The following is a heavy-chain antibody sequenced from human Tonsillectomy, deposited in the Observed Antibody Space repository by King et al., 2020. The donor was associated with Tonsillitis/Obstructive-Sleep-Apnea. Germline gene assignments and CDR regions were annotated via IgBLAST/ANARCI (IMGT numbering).Heavy chain of an antibody. CDR3: ARLLGLTTVTTWAFAY. J-gene: IGHJ4*02. CDR1: GYRFTSYW. Sequence: VQLVESGAEVKKPGESLKISCKGSGYRFTSYWIGWVRQMPGKGLAWMGIIYPGDSDTRYSPSFRGQVTISADKSISSAYLQWSSLKASDTAIYYCARLLGLTTVTTWAFAYWGQGTLVTVSS. CDR2: IYPGDSDT. D-gene: IGHD4-11*01. V-gene: IGHV5-51*01.